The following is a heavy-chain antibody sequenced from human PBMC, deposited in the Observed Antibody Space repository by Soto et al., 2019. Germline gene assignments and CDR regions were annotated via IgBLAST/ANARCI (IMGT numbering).Heavy chain of an antibody. D-gene: IGHD5-12*01. V-gene: IGHV6-1*01. CDR3: AKGDNLGPKTGYAFDP. Sequence: PSQTHSLTCAISGDSVSSNTASWNWIRQSPSRGLEWLGRTYFRSKWYNDYAVPVKSRIIINPDTSNNQFSLQLNSVTPEDTAVYFCAKGDNLGPKTGYAFDPWGQGIMVTVSS. CDR2: TYFRSKWYN. CDR1: GDSVSSNTAS. J-gene: IGHJ5*02.